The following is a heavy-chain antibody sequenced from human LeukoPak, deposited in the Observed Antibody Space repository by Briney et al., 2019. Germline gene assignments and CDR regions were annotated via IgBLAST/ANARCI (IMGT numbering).Heavy chain of an antibody. CDR1: GGSISSYY. CDR2: IYTSGST. D-gene: IGHD2-2*01. CDR3: ARGPDIVVVPAAIIFDY. V-gene: IGHV4-4*07. J-gene: IGHJ4*02. Sequence: SETLSLTCTVSGGSISSYYWSWIRQPAGKGLEWIGRIYTSGSTNYNPSLKSRVTMSVDTSKNQFSLKLSSVTAADTAVYYCARGPDIVVVPAAIIFDYWGQGTLVTVSS.